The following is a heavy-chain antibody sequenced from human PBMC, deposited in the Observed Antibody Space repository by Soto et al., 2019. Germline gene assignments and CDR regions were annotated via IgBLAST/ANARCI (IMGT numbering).Heavy chain of an antibody. CDR1: GYTFTPYY. Sequence: QVQLVQSGAEVKKSGASVKVSCKASGYTFTPYYIHWVRQAPGQGLEWMGWINPDTGGTDYTQKFQGWVTMTRDTSITTAYMELSSLKSDDTAVYFCARAVARDGSSWYRGGYDSWGQGTLVTVSS. V-gene: IGHV1-2*04. CDR2: INPDTGGT. D-gene: IGHD6-13*01. J-gene: IGHJ4*02. CDR3: ARAVARDGSSWYRGGYDS.